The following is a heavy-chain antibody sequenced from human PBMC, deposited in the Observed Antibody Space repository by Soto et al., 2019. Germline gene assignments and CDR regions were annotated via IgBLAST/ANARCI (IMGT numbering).Heavy chain of an antibody. V-gene: IGHV3-7*05. D-gene: IGHD1-1*01. CDR2: INLDGSEK. Sequence: EVQLVESGGGLVQPGGSLRLSCAASGFTFRTYWMSWVRQVPGKGLEWVSNINLDGSEKNYVDAGKGRFTIYNDNDRNSLYLQMISLRAEDAALYSSASDGGTSWYIYYYRGMDVVGQWSTVTVSS. CDR1: GFTFRTYW. CDR3: ASDGGTSWYIYYYRGMDV. J-gene: IGHJ6*02.